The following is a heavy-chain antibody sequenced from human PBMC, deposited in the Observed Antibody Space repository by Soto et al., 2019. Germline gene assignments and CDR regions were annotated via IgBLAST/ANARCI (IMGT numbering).Heavy chain of an antibody. D-gene: IGHD3-10*01. V-gene: IGHV3-30*09. CDR2: ISFGGSDS. Sequence: QVQLVESGGTVVQHGRSLRLSSAASGFTFNRYAMHWVRQAPGKGLEWVAFISFGGSDSYYADSVKGRFALSRDNSKNTMYLEMNSLRPEDTAVYYCGEPHVYGSGRNTHFGVAVWGQGTAVTVSS. CDR1: GFTFNRYA. J-gene: IGHJ6*02. CDR3: GEPHVYGSGRNTHFGVAV.